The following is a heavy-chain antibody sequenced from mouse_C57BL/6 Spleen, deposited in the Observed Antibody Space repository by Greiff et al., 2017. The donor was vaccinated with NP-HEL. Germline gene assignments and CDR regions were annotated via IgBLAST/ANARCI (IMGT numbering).Heavy chain of an antibody. CDR1: GFSLTSYA. CDR3: AADYDYPWLSY. CDR2: IWPGGGT. D-gene: IGHD2-4*01. Sequence: VQLQQSGPGLVAPSPSLSITCTVSGFSLTSYAISWVRQPPGKGLEWLGVIWPGGGTNYNSALKSRLSISKDNSKSQVFLKMNSLQTDDTARYYCAADYDYPWLSYWGQGTLVTVSA. V-gene: IGHV2-9-1*01. J-gene: IGHJ3*01.